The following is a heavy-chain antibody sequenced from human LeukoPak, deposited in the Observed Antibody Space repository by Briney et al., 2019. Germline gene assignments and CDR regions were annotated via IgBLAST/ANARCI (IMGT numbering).Heavy chain of an antibody. V-gene: IGHV4-59*01. Sequence: SETLSLTCTVSGDSISSYYWSWIRRHPGKGLEWIGYIYYSGSTNYNPSLKSRVTISADTSKNQFSLTLSSVTAADTAVYYCARSQQLAPLCFDNWGQGTLVTVSS. D-gene: IGHD6-13*01. J-gene: IGHJ4*02. CDR2: IYYSGST. CDR1: GDSISSYY. CDR3: ARSQQLAPLCFDN.